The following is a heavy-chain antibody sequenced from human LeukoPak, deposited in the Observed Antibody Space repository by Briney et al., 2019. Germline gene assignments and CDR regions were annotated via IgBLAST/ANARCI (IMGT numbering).Heavy chain of an antibody. CDR1: GFTFSSYS. CDR3: ARRAVTATSAFDY. J-gene: IGHJ4*02. D-gene: IGHD2-21*02. Sequence: PGGSLRLSCAASGFTFSSYSMNWVRQASGKGLEWVSSISSSSSYIYYADSVKGRFTISRDNARNSLYLQMNSLRAEDTAVYYCARRAVTATSAFDYWGQGTLVTVSS. CDR2: ISSSSSYI. V-gene: IGHV3-21*01.